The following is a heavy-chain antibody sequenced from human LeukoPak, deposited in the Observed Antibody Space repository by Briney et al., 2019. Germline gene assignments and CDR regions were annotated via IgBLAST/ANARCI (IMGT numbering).Heavy chain of an antibody. J-gene: IGHJ4*02. Sequence: GASMRLPSAASGFTFSDPSMKWDRPGPGPFLEWISWVGISSGNTKYADSVKGRFTISGDNAKSSLYLQMNSLRVEDTAVYYCARDHNYAFDNWGQGTLVTVSS. CDR2: VGISSGNT. CDR3: ARDHNYAFDN. CDR1: GFTFSDPS. V-gene: IGHV3-48*04. D-gene: IGHD1-1*01.